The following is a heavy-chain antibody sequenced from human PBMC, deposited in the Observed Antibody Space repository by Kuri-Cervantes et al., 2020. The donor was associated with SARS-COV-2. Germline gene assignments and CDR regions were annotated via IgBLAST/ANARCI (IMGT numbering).Heavy chain of an antibody. V-gene: IGHV3-13*01. CDR3: AKEERITGTPWDY. D-gene: IGHD1-7*01. CDR1: GFTFSSYD. J-gene: IGHJ4*02. CDR2: IGTAGDT. Sequence: GESLKISCAASGFTFSSYDMHWVRQATGKGLEWVSAIGTAGDTYYPDSVKGRFTISRDNSKNTLYLQMNSLRAEDTAVYYCAKEERITGTPWDYWGQGTLVTVSS.